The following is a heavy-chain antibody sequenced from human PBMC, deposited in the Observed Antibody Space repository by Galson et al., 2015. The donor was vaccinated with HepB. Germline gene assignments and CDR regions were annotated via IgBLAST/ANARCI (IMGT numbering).Heavy chain of an antibody. CDR1: GFTFSSYA. Sequence: SLRLSCAVSGFTFSSYAMSWVRQAPGKGLEWVSAISGAGGGRYYADSVKGRFTISRDNSKHTLYVQMDSLRAEDTAVYYCAKEFRAGDSSGFFDLWGRGTLVTVSS. CDR2: ISGAGGGR. J-gene: IGHJ2*01. CDR3: AKEFRAGDSSGFFDL. D-gene: IGHD3-22*01. V-gene: IGHV3-23*01.